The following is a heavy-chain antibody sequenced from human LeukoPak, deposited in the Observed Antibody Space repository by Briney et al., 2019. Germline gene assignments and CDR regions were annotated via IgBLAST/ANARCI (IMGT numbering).Heavy chain of an antibody. D-gene: IGHD5-12*01. V-gene: IGHV4-59*12. CDR1: GGSISSYY. CDR3: AREVATNGPYYYYGMDV. Sequence: SETLSLTCTVSGGSISSYYWSWIRQPPGKGLEWIGYIYYSGSTNYNPSLKSRVTISVDTSKNQFSLKLSSVTAADTAVYYCAREVATNGPYYYYGMDVWGQGTTVTVSS. J-gene: IGHJ6*02. CDR2: IYYSGST.